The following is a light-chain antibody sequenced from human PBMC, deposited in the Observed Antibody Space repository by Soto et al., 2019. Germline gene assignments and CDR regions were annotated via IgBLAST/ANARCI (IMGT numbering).Light chain of an antibody. CDR2: DAS. V-gene: IGKV1-5*01. J-gene: IGKJ4*01. Sequence: DIQMTQSPSTLSSSVGDRVTITCRASQSVRSWLAWYQQKPGRAPKFLIYDASSLESGVPSRFSGSGSGTEFTLTISNLQTDDFATYYCQQYDNYPLTFGVGTKVEI. CDR3: QQYDNYPLT. CDR1: QSVRSW.